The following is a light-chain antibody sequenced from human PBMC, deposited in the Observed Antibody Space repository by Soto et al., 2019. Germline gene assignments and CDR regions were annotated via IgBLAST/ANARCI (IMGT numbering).Light chain of an antibody. Sequence: QSVLTQPPSVSGAPGQRVTISCTGSSSNIGAGYDVHWYQQLPGTAPKLLIYGNSNRPSGVSDRFSGSKSGTSASLTITGHQADDEADYYCPYYDSLRGVYVFGSGTKLTVL. CDR2: GNS. CDR3: PYYDSLRGVYV. CDR1: SSNIGAGYD. V-gene: IGLV1-40*01. J-gene: IGLJ1*01.